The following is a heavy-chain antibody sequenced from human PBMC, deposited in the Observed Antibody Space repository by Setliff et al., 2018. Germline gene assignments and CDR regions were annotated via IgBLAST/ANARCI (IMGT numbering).Heavy chain of an antibody. D-gene: IGHD3-22*01. Sequence: SETLSLTCASSGGTFSDYYWTWIRQPPGKGLEWIASTYYSGNTYYNPSLKSRVTISVDTSKNQFSLKLTSVTAADTAVYYCARAPRYFDPTGSYFDFWGQGTLVTVSS. J-gene: IGHJ4*02. V-gene: IGHV4-34*01. CDR3: ARAPRYFDPTGSYFDF. CDR2: TYYSGNT. CDR1: GGTFSDYY.